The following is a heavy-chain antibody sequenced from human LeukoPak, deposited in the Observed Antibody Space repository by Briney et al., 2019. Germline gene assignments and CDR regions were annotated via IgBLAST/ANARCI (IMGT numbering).Heavy chain of an antibody. CDR1: GGSISSYY. J-gene: IGHJ5*02. CDR2: IYTSGST. CDR3: ARDPRYYSSGWYNWFDP. Sequence: SETLSLTCTVSGGSISSYYWSWIRQPAGKGLEWIRRIYTSGSTNYNPSLKSRVTMSVETSKNQFSMKLSSETAADTAVYYCARDPRYYSSGWYNWFDPWGQGTLVTVSS. D-gene: IGHD6-19*01. V-gene: IGHV4-4*07.